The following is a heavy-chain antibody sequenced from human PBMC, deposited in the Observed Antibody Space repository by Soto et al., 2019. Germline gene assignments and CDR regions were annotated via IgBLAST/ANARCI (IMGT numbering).Heavy chain of an antibody. CDR2: ISYDGTEK. D-gene: IGHD4-17*01. V-gene: IGHV3-30*18. J-gene: IGHJ4*02. CDR1: GFSFAYYG. CDR3: AKAYATTALYS. Sequence: QVQLVESGGGVVQPGRSLRLSCAASGFSFAYYGMHWVRQAPGKGLEWVAVISYDGTEKYYEDSVKGRFTISRDNTKNRLDLQMNRLRGEDTAVYFCAKAYATTALYSWGQGTLVTVSS.